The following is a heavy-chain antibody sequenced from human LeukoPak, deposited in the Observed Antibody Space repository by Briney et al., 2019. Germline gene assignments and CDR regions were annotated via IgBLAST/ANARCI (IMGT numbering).Heavy chain of an antibody. CDR2: ISGSGGST. D-gene: IGHD3-22*01. V-gene: IGHV3-23*01. J-gene: IGHJ4*02. CDR1: GFTFSSYA. Sequence: PGGSLRLSCAASGFTFSSYAMSWVRQAPGKGLEWVSAISGSGGSTYYADSVKGGFTISRDNSKNTLYLQMNSLRAEDTAVYYCAKPLQYYYDSSGYLHWGQGTLVTVSS. CDR3: AKPLQYYYDSSGYLH.